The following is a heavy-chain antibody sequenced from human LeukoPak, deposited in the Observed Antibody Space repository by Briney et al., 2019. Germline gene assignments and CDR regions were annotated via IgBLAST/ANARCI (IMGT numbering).Heavy chain of an antibody. Sequence: PGGSLRLSCAASGFTFSGSAMHWVRQASGKGLEWVGRIRSKANSYATAYAASVKGRFTISRDDSKNTAYLQMNSLKTEHTAVYYCTRSAYGDYGTAWGQGTLVTVSS. J-gene: IGHJ5*02. V-gene: IGHV3-73*01. D-gene: IGHD4-17*01. CDR2: IRSKANSYAT. CDR3: TRSAYGDYGTA. CDR1: GFTFSGSA.